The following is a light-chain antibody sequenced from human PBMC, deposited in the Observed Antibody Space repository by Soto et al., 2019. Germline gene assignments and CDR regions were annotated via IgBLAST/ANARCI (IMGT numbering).Light chain of an antibody. CDR2: EVN. CDR1: STDVGRYNY. CDR3: YSYAGSNSFV. V-gene: IGLV2-8*01. J-gene: IGLJ1*01. Sequence: QSALTQPPSASGSPGQSVTISCTGTSTDVGRYNYVSWYQQHPGKAPKLLIYEVNKRPSGVPDRFSGSKSGNTASLTVSGLQAEDEADYYCYSYAGSNSFVFGTGTKVTVL.